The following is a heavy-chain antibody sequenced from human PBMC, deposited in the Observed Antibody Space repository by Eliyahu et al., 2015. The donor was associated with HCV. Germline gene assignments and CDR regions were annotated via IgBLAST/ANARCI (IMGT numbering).Heavy chain of an antibody. J-gene: IGHJ4*02. CDR1: GGSFSGYY. CDR3: ARGRNYDSSGYYYRLDY. D-gene: IGHD3-22*01. Sequence: QVQLQQWGAGLLKPSETLSLTCAVYGGSFSGYYWSWIRQPPGKGLEWIGEINHSGSTNXNPSLKSRVTISVDTSKNQFSLKLSSVTAADTAVYYCARGRNYDSSGYYYRLDYWGQGTLVTVSS. CDR2: INHSGST. V-gene: IGHV4-34*01.